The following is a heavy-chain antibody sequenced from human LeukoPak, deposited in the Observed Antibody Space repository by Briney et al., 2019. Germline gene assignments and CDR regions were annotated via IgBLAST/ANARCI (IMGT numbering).Heavy chain of an antibody. CDR3: ASRVRSRVQQLIYNWFDP. Sequence: SETLSLTCAVYGGSFSGYYWSWIRQPPGKGLEWIGEINHSGSTNYNPSLKSRVTISVDTSKNQFSLKLSSVTAADTAVYYCASRVRSRVQQLIYNWFDPWGQGTLVTVSS. CDR2: INHSGST. CDR1: GGSFSGYY. D-gene: IGHD6-13*01. J-gene: IGHJ5*02. V-gene: IGHV4-34*01.